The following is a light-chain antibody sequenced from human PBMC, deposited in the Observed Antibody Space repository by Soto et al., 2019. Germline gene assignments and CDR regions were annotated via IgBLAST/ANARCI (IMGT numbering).Light chain of an antibody. CDR3: QHYNNWPT. CDR2: GAS. Sequence: EIVMTQSPGTLSVSPGERATLSCRASQSVSSNLAWYQQKPGQAPRLLLYGASTRATGIPARFSGSGSGTEFTLTISSLQSEDFAVYYCQHYNNWPTFGQGTKLEIK. V-gene: IGKV3D-15*01. CDR1: QSVSSN. J-gene: IGKJ2*01.